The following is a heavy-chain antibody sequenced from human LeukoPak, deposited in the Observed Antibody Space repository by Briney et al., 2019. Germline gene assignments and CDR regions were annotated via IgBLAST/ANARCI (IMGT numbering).Heavy chain of an antibody. J-gene: IGHJ3*02. CDR3: ARDLRWELYYDAFDI. V-gene: IGHV3-48*03. D-gene: IGHD1-26*01. Sequence: GGSLRLSCSASGFTFSSYEMNWVRQAPGKGLEWVSYISSSGSTIYYADSVKGRFTISRDNAKNSLYLQMNSLRAEDTAVYYCARDLRWELYYDAFDIWGQGTMVTVSS. CDR2: ISSSGSTI. CDR1: GFTFSSYE.